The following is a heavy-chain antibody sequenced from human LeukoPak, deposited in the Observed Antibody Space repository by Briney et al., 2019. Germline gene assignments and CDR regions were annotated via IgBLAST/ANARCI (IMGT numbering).Heavy chain of an antibody. D-gene: IGHD6-19*01. Sequence: ASVKVSCKASGGTFSSYAISWVRQAPGQGLEWMGRIITIFGTANYAQKFQGRVTITTDESTSTAYMELSSLRSEDTAVYYCASSIAVAGPEAFDIWGQGTMVTVSS. CDR1: GGTFSSYA. CDR2: IITIFGTA. V-gene: IGHV1-69*05. J-gene: IGHJ3*02. CDR3: ASSIAVAGPEAFDI.